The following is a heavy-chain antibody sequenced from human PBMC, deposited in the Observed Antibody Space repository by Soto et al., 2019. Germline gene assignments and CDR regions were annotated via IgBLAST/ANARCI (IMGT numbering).Heavy chain of an antibody. CDR3: ARTDSRPQDFDY. CDR1: RYTFTSYG. CDR2: ISAYNGNT. J-gene: IGHJ4*02. D-gene: IGHD6-13*01. V-gene: IGHV1-18*01. Sequence: QVQLVQSGAEVKKPGASVKVSCKASRYTFTSYGITWVRQAPGQGLEWMGWISAYNGNTNYAQKLQGRVTMTTYTSTSTANMELRSLRSDDTAVYYCARTDSRPQDFDYWGQGTLVTVSS.